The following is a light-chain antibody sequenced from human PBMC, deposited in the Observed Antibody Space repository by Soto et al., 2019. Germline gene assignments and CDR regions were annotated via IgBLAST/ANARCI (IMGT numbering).Light chain of an antibody. J-gene: IGLJ1*01. Sequence: ALTQPASVSGSPGQSITISCTGTSSDVGGYNYVSWYQQLPGKAPKLMIYDVSDRPSGVSNRFSGSKSGNTASLTISGLQAEDEADYYCSSYTSSSLYVFGTGTKVTV. CDR2: DVS. V-gene: IGLV2-14*01. CDR3: SSYTSSSLYV. CDR1: SSDVGGYNY.